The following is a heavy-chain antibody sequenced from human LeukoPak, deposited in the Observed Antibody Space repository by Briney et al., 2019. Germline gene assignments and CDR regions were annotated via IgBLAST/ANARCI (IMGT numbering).Heavy chain of an antibody. CDR3: ARWNTAMAFDY. CDR2: ISSSSSYI. V-gene: IGHV3-21*01. J-gene: IGHJ4*02. D-gene: IGHD5-18*01. CDR1: GFAFSSYA. Sequence: GGSLRLSCAASGFAFSSYAMSWVRQAPGKGLEWVSSISSSSSYIYYADSVKGRFTISRDNAKNSLYLQMNSLRAEDTAVYYCARWNTAMAFDYWGQGTLVTVSS.